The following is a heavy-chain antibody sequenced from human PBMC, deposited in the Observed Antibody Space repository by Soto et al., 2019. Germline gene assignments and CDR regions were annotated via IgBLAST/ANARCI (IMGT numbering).Heavy chain of an antibody. D-gene: IGHD1-26*01. V-gene: IGHV4-34*01. CDR1: GGSFSGYY. CDR2: INHSGST. Sequence: SETLSLTCAVYGGSFSGYYWSWIRQPPGKGLEWIGEINHSGSTNYNPSLKSRVTISVDTSKNQFSLKLSSVTAADTAVYYCARVRGGGGSYSYYFDYWGQGTLVTVSS. J-gene: IGHJ4*02. CDR3: ARVRGGGGSYSYYFDY.